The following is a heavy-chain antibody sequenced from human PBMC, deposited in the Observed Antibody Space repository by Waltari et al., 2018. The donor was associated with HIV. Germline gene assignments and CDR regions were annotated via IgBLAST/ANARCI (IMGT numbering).Heavy chain of an antibody. Sequence: QVQLQESGPGLVKPSATLSLTCTVSGASITGYFWNWIRQPPGRGLEWIGYVYDSGNANYNPSLKSRVSISLDTSTNQFSLKLNSVTAADTAVYYCARGGTFDSAGHYLFVSWGQGTLVTVSS. CDR3: ARGGTFDSAGHYLFVS. CDR2: VYDSGNA. J-gene: IGHJ4*02. D-gene: IGHD3-22*01. V-gene: IGHV4-59*01. CDR1: GASITGYF.